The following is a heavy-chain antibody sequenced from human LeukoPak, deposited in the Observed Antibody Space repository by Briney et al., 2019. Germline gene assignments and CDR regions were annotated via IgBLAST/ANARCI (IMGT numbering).Heavy chain of an antibody. V-gene: IGHV3-21*04. CDR3: ARRAGAYSHPYDY. CDR1: AFTFSTYN. Sequence: GGSLRLSCAASAFTFSTYNMNWVRQAPGKGLEWVSSITSSSSYTFYADSVKGRFTISRDNSKNTLYLQMNSLRAEDTAVYYCARRAGAYSHPYDYWGQGTLVTVSS. D-gene: IGHD4/OR15-4a*01. J-gene: IGHJ4*02. CDR2: ITSSSSYT.